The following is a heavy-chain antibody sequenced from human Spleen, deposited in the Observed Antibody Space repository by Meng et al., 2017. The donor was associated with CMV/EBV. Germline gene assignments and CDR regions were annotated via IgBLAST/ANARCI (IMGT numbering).Heavy chain of an antibody. CDR3: ARHRRDGNAFDI. CDR1: GYSFSSYW. Sequence: GGSLRLSCKGSGYSFSSYWIGWVRQMPGKGLEWMGIIYPGDSDSRYSPSFQGQVTISADKSISTAYLQWSSLKASDTAMYYCARHRRDGNAFDIWGQGTMVTVSS. V-gene: IGHV5-51*01. CDR2: IYPGDSDS. D-gene: IGHD1-1*01. J-gene: IGHJ3*02.